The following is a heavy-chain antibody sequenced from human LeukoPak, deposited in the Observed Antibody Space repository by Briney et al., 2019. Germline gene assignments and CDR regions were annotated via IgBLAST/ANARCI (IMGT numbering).Heavy chain of an antibody. Sequence: SETLSLTGTVSGGSISSYYWSWIRQPAGKGLERIGRIYTSGSTNYNPSLKSRVTMSVDTSKNQFSLKLSSVTAADTAVYYCARGHCSSTSCYLEDAFDIWGQGTMVTASS. V-gene: IGHV4-4*07. D-gene: IGHD2-2*01. CDR1: GGSISSYY. CDR2: IYTSGST. CDR3: ARGHCSSTSCYLEDAFDI. J-gene: IGHJ3*02.